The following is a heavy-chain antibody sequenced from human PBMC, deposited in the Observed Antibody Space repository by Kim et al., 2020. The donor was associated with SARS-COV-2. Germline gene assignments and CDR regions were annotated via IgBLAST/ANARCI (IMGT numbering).Heavy chain of an antibody. V-gene: IGHV1-69*06. D-gene: IGHD1-26*01. CDR2: IGPTSGTA. CDR3: AAGSVVGATGCDF. Sequence: SVKVSCKASGGTISGYTFTWVRQAPGQGLEWMGGIGPTSGTAEYAQKFQDTVTITADKSTRTAYLEMYNLKPDATAIYYCAAGSVVGATGCDFWGQGT. CDR1: GGTISGYT. J-gene: IGHJ4*02.